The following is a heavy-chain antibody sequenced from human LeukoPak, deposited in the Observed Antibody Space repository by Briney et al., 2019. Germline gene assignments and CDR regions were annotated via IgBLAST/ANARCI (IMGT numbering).Heavy chain of an antibody. CDR3: AKEAGCGLDY. CDR2: ISSSSSTI. CDR1: GFTFSSYS. V-gene: IGHV3-48*02. D-gene: IGHD2-21*01. Sequence: GGSLRLSCAASGFTFSSYSMNWVRQAPGKGLEWVSYISSSSSTIYYADSVKGRFSISRNNAKNSLYLEMNSLRDEDTAVYYCAKEAGCGLDYWGQGTLVTVSS. J-gene: IGHJ4*02.